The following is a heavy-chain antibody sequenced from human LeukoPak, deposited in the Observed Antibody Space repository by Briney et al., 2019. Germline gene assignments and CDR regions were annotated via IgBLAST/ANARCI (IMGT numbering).Heavy chain of an antibody. V-gene: IGHV3-7*01. Sequence: PGGSLRLSCAASGFTFSSYWMSWVRQAPGKGLEGVANIKQDGSEKYYVDSVKGRFTISRDNAKNSLYLQMNSLRAEDTAVYYCARGGVAVAGILSYWGQGTLVTVSS. D-gene: IGHD6-19*01. CDR3: ARGGVAVAGILSY. CDR1: GFTFSSYW. J-gene: IGHJ4*02. CDR2: IKQDGSEK.